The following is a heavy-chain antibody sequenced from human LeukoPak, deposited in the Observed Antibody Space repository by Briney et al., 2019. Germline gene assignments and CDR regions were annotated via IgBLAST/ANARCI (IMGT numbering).Heavy chain of an antibody. V-gene: IGHV4-34*01. D-gene: IGHD2-15*01. CDR3: ARQIVVVVAATNRWYFDY. J-gene: IGHJ4*02. CDR1: GGSFSGYY. Sequence: SETLSLTCAVYGGSFSGYYWSWIRQPPGKGLEWIGEINHSGSTNYNPSLKSRVTISVGTSKNQFSLKLSSVTAADTAVYYCARQIVVVVAATNRWYFDYWGQGTLVTVSS. CDR2: INHSGST.